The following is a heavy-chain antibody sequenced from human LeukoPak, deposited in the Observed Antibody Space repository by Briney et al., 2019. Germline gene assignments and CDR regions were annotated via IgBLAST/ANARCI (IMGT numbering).Heavy chain of an antibody. V-gene: IGHV3-30-3*01. CDR2: ISYDGSNK. Sequence: GRSLRLSCAASGFTFSSYAMHWVRQAPGKGLEWVAVISYDGSNKYYADSVKGRFTISRDNSKNTLYLQMNSLRAEDTAVYYCAKDLTDVRITIFGVVTDFDYWGQGTLVTVSS. CDR1: GFTFSSYA. CDR3: AKDLTDVRITIFGVVTDFDY. D-gene: IGHD3-3*01. J-gene: IGHJ4*02.